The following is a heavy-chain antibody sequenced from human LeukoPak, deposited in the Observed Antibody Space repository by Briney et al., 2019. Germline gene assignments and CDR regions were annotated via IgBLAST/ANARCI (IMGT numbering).Heavy chain of an antibody. Sequence: SVTVTCKASGGTFSSYAISWVRQAPGQGPESVGGIIPIFGAANYAQRFKGRVTITTDGSTSTAYMELRSPRSADTGVTYSSRGAAYGAGSYYYYYIDVWGKGTTVTVSS. CDR1: GGTFSSYA. CDR3: SRGAAYGAGSYYYYYIDV. CDR2: IIPIFGAA. V-gene: IGHV1-69*05. D-gene: IGHD3-10*01. J-gene: IGHJ6*03.